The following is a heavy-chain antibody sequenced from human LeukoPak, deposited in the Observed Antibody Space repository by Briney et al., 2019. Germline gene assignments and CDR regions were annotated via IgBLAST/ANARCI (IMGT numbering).Heavy chain of an antibody. V-gene: IGHV3-11*01. CDR1: GFTFSDYY. CDR3: AKDIGSHIVVVTALDY. Sequence: KPGGSLRLSCAPSGFTFSDYYMTWIRQAPGKGLEWVSYISSSGSTIYYADSVEGRFTISRDNAKNSLYLQMNSLRAEDTAVYYCAKDIGSHIVVVTALDYWGQGTLVTVSS. J-gene: IGHJ4*02. CDR2: ISSSGSTI. D-gene: IGHD2-21*02.